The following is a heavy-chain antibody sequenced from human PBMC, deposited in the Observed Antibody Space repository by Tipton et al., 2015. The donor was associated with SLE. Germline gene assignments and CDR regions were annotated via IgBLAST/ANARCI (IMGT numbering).Heavy chain of an antibody. J-gene: IGHJ4*02. CDR1: GGSISSYY. Sequence: TLSLTCTVSGGSISSYYWSWIRQPPGKGLEWIGYIYYSGSTNYNPSPKSRVTISVDTSKNQFSLKLSSVTAADTAVYYCARVGSGVDYWGQGTLVTVSS. V-gene: IGHV4-59*01. CDR3: ARVGSGVDY. CDR2: IYYSGST. D-gene: IGHD3-10*01.